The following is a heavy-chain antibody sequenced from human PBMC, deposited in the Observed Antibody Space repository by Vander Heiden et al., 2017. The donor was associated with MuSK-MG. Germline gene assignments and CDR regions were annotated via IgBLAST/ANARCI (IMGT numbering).Heavy chain of an antibody. J-gene: IGHJ3*02. V-gene: IGHV1-69*04. CDR1: GGTFSSYA. CDR2: IIPILGIA. Sequence: QVQLVQSGAEVKKPGSSVKVSCKASGGTFSSYAISWVRQAPGQGLEWMGGIIPILGIANYAQKFQGRVTITADESTSTAYMELSSLRSEDTAVYYCARELVVVPAAIRAFDIWGQGTMVTVSS. D-gene: IGHD2-2*02. CDR3: ARELVVVPAAIRAFDI.